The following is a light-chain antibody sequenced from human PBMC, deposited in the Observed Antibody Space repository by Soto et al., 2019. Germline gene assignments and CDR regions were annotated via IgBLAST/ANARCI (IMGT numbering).Light chain of an antibody. CDR3: TSYASGSSHVV. J-gene: IGLJ2*01. V-gene: IGLV2-14*01. CDR2: DVN. Sequence: QSALTQPASVSGSPGQSITLSCTGTSSDIGGYDYVSWYQRHPGTAPKLIIYDVNNRPSGVSNRFSGSKSGNTASLTISGLQAEDEADYYCTSYASGSSHVVFGGGTNLTVL. CDR1: SSDIGGYDY.